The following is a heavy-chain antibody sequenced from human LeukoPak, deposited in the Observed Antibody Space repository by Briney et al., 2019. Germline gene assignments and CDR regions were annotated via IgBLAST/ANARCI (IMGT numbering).Heavy chain of an antibody. CDR1: GFTFSSYS. CDR2: ISSSSSYI. CDR3: AKLVGASNFDY. J-gene: IGHJ4*02. D-gene: IGHD1-26*01. Sequence: GGSLRLSCAASGFTFSSYSMNWVRQAPGKGLEWVSSISSSSSYIKYADSVKGRFTISGDNAKNSLYLQMNSLRAEDTAVYYCAKLVGASNFDYWGQGTLVTVSS. V-gene: IGHV3-21*01.